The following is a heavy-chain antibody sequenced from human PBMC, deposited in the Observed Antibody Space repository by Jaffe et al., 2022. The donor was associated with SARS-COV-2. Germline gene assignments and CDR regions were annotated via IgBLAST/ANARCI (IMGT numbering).Heavy chain of an antibody. Sequence: QVQLVESGGGVVQPGRSLRLSCAASGFTFSSYGMHWVRQAPGKGLEWVAVISYDGSNKYYADSVKGRFTISRDNSKNTLYLQMNSLRAEDTAVYYCAKDLVPAANHYYYGMDVWGQGTTVTVSS. D-gene: IGHD2-2*01. CDR3: AKDLVPAANHYYYGMDV. CDR1: GFTFSSYG. V-gene: IGHV3-30*18. J-gene: IGHJ6*02. CDR2: ISYDGSNK.